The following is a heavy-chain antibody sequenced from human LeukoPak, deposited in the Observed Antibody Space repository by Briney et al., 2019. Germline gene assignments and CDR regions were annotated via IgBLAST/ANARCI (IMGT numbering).Heavy chain of an antibody. J-gene: IGHJ4*02. Sequence: PGGSLRLSCAASGFTFSSYAMSWVRQAPGKGLEWVSAISGSGGSTYYADSVKGRFTISRDNSKNTLYLQMNILRAEDTAVYYCAKTSALAGDPFDYWGQGTLVTVSS. D-gene: IGHD6-19*01. CDR1: GFTFSSYA. V-gene: IGHV3-23*01. CDR3: AKTSALAGDPFDY. CDR2: ISGSGGST.